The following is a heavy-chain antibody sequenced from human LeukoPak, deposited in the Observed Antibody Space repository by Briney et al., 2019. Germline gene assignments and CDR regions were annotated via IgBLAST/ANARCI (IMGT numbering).Heavy chain of an antibody. J-gene: IGHJ6*03. CDR1: GFTLNAYY. D-gene: IGHD2-8*02. CDR2: ISRHGTAI. Sequence: GWSLRLSYAASGFTLNAYYMHWVRQVPGKGLVWVSRISRHGTAIGYADSVKGRFTISRDGAKNTLYLQMDSLTADDAALYYRARECVTGGCYYMYVWGKGTTVTVS. V-gene: IGHV3-74*01. CDR3: ARECVTGGCYYMYV.